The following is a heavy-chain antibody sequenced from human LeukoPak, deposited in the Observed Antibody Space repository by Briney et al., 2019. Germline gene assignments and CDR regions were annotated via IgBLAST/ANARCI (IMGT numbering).Heavy chain of an antibody. CDR1: GFTFSSYW. V-gene: IGHV3-74*01. CDR3: ARVRFGYSSIPFDY. J-gene: IGHJ4*02. D-gene: IGHD6-19*01. Sequence: GGSLRLSCAASGFTFSSYWIHWVRQAPGKGLVWVSRINSDGSSTSYADSVKGRFTISRDNAKNTLYLQMNSLRAEDTAVYYCARVRFGYSSIPFDYWGQGTLVTVSS. CDR2: INSDGSST.